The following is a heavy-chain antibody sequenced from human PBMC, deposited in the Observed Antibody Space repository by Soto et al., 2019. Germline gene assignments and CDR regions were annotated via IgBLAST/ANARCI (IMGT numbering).Heavy chain of an antibody. CDR2: INSDGSST. D-gene: IGHD2-15*01. Sequence: GGSLRLSCAASGFTFSSYWMHWVRQAPGKGLVWVSRINSDGSSTSYADSVKGRFTISRDNAKNTLYLQMNSLRAEGTAVYYCVRTSLVVAAATREDYWGQGTLVTVSS. V-gene: IGHV3-74*01. CDR3: VRTSLVVAAATREDY. CDR1: GFTFSSYW. J-gene: IGHJ4*02.